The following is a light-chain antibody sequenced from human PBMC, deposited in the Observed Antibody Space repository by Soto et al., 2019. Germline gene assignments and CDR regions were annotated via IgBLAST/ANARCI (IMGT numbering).Light chain of an antibody. CDR1: SSNIGANYD. CDR2: ANS. V-gene: IGLV1-40*01. CDR3: QSYDSTLSARYV. Sequence: QSVLTQPPSVSGAPGQRVTISCTGSSSNIGANYDVHWYQQRPGTAPKLLIFANSNRPSGVPDRFSGSKSGTSASLVITGLQAEDEGDYYCQSYDSTLSARYVFGTGTNRTVL. J-gene: IGLJ1*01.